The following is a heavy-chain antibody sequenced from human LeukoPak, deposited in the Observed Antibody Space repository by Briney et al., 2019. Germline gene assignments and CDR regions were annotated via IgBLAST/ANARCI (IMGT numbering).Heavy chain of an antibody. J-gene: IGHJ3*02. CDR1: GIKFSYAR. V-gene: IGHV3-15*01. CDR3: TTDSNWNHKGAFDI. CDR2: KSLGSGGTS. Sequence: GGALRLSWAAPGIKFSYARVSWGPQGPGEGAGGGGPLKSLGSGGTSDYAAAVKGRFSISRDDSKNTLYLQMNSLKTEDTAVYYCTTDSNWNHKGAFDIWGQGTMVTVSS. D-gene: IGHD1-14*01.